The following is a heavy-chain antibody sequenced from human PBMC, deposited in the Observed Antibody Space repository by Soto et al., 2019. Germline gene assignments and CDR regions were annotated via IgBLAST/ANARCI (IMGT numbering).Heavy chain of an antibody. J-gene: IGHJ4*02. CDR3: AKVAERDGHYFDF. D-gene: IGHD2-21*01. CDR1: GFIFDDFA. V-gene: IGHV3-9*01. CDR2: ISWNSNDI. Sequence: EVLLVESGGGLIQPGRSLRLSCVASGFIFDDFAMHWVRQVPGKGLEWVSGISWNSNDIAYADSVRGRFTISRDNAKNALYLQMNDLRPEDTAFYYCAKVAERDGHYFDFWGQGSLVTVSS.